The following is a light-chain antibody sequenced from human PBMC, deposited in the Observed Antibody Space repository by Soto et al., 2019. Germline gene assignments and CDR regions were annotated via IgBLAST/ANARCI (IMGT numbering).Light chain of an antibody. CDR3: QTWGSGIVV. CDR1: SGHSNYV. J-gene: IGLJ2*01. CDR2: LNSDGGH. V-gene: IGLV4-69*01. Sequence: QPVLTQSPSASASLGASVKLTCTLSSGHSNYVIAWHQQQPEKGPRYLMKLNSDGGHSKGDGIPDRFSGSSSGAERYLTXXXXXXXXXXDYYCQTWGSGIVVFGGGTKLTV.